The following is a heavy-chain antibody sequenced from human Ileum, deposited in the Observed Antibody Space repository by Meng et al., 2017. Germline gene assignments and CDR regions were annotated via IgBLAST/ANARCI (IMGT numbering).Heavy chain of an antibody. Sequence: VELVRSGVVMKTPGSSVGASGRASGGTFSTYAISWVRQAPGQGLEWMGGSIPIFGIANYAQKFQGRITITADESTSTAYMELSSLRSEDTAVYHCARVNRYSSTWYFDYWGQGTLVTVSS. CDR1: GGTFSTYA. J-gene: IGHJ4*02. D-gene: IGHD6-13*01. V-gene: IGHV1-69*01. CDR3: ARVNRYSSTWYFDY. CDR2: SIPIFGIA.